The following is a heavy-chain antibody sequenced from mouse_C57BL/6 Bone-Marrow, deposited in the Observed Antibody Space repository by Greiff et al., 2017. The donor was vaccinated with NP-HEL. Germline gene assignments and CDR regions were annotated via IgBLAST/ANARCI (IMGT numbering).Heavy chain of an antibody. J-gene: IGHJ2*01. V-gene: IGHV14-4*01. D-gene: IGHD1-1*01. CDR1: GFNIKDDY. CDR3: TTRGGYYGDFDY. CDR2: IDPENGGT. Sequence: VQLQQSGAELVRPGASVKLSCTASGFNIKDDYMHWVKQRHEQGLEWIGWIDPENGGTGYASKFKGKATITADTSSNTAYLQLSSLTSVDTAVYDCTTRGGYYGDFDYWGQGTTLTVSS.